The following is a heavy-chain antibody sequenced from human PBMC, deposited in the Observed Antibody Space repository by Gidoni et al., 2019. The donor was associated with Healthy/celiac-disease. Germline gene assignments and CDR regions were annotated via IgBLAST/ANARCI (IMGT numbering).Heavy chain of an antibody. V-gene: IGHV3-49*03. CDR3: TQQQLVWVGWFDP. CDR2: IISKAYGGTT. CDR1: GFTFGDYA. D-gene: IGHD6-13*01. Sequence: EVQLVESGGGLVQPGRSLRLSCTASGFTFGDYAMSWFRQAPGKGLEWVGFIISKAYGGTTEYAASVKGRFTISRDDSKSIAYLQMNSLKTEDTAVYYCTQQQLVWVGWFDPWGQGTLVTVSS. J-gene: IGHJ5*02.